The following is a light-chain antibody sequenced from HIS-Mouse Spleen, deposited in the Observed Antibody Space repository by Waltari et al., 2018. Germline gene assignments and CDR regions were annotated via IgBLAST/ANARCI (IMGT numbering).Light chain of an antibody. Sequence: SSELTQDPAVSVALCQTVRITCQGDSLRSYYASRYQQKPGQAPVLVIYGKNNRPSGIPDRFSGSSSGNTASLTITGAQAEDEADYYCNSRDSSGNHVVFGGGTKLTVL. CDR2: GKN. J-gene: IGLJ2*01. CDR1: SLRSYY. V-gene: IGLV3-19*01. CDR3: NSRDSSGNHVV.